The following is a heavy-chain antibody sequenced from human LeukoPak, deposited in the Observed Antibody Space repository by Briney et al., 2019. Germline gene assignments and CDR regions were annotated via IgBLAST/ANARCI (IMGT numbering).Heavy chain of an antibody. CDR1: GYSISSGYY. V-gene: IGHV4-38-2*01. CDR3: ARRRPTYYDILTGYYRDDAFDI. Sequence: PSETLSLTCAVSGYSISSGYYWGWIRQPPGKGLEWIGSIYHSGSTYYNPSLKSRVTISVDTSKNQFSLKLSSVNAADTAVYYCARRRPTYYDILTGYYRDDAFDIWGQGTMVTVSS. D-gene: IGHD3-9*01. J-gene: IGHJ3*02. CDR2: IYHSGST.